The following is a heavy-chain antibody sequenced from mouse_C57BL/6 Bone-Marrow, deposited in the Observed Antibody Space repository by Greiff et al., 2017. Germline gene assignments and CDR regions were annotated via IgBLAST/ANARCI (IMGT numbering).Heavy chain of an antibody. CDR2: IDPSDSYT. Sequence: VQLQQPGAELVMPGASVKLSCKASGYTFTSYWMHWVKQRPGQGLEWIGEIDPSDSYTNYNQKFTGKSTLTVDKSSSTAYMQLSSLTSEDSAVYYCARDGTTVVADYYAMDYWGQGTSVTVSS. D-gene: IGHD1-1*01. CDR1: GYTFTSYW. CDR3: ARDGTTVVADYYAMDY. J-gene: IGHJ4*01. V-gene: IGHV1-69*01.